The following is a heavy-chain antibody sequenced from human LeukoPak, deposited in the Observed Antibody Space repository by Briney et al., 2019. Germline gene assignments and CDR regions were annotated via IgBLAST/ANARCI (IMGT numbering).Heavy chain of an antibody. CDR1: GFTFSSYS. J-gene: IGHJ4*02. CDR2: ISSSSSYI. CDR3: GKTTVGYSSGQKPAWPVDY. V-gene: IGHV3-21*01. Sequence: PGGSLRLSCAASGFTFSSYSMNWVRQAPGKGLEWVSSISSSSSYIYYADSVKGRVTISRDSSKNSLFLEMNSLRAEDTAVYYCGKTTVGYSSGQKPAWPVDYWGQGTLVTVSS. D-gene: IGHD5-18*01.